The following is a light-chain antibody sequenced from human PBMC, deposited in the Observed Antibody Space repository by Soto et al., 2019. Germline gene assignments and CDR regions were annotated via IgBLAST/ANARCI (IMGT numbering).Light chain of an antibody. V-gene: IGLV2-14*01. CDR2: DVS. Sequence: QSALTQPASVSGSPGQSITISCTGTSSDVGGYNYVSWYQQHPGKAPNLIIFDVSNRASVVSNRFSGSKSGNSASLTISGLQAEDEADYYCSSYTGSNTPGVFGGGTKLTVL. CDR3: SSYTGSNTPGV. CDR1: SSDVGGYNY. J-gene: IGLJ2*01.